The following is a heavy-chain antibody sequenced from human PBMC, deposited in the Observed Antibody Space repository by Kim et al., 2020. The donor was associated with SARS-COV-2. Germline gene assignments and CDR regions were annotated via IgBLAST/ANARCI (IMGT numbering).Heavy chain of an antibody. J-gene: IGHJ3*02. CDR1: GFTFSSYA. Sequence: GGSLRLSCAASGFTFSSYAMHWVRQAPGKGLEWVAVISYDGSNKYYADSVKGRFTISRDNSKNTLYLQMNSLRAEDTAVYYCARDGGEFDAFDIWGQGTMVTVSS. V-gene: IGHV3-30-3*01. CDR2: ISYDGSNK. D-gene: IGHD3-16*01. CDR3: ARDGGEFDAFDI.